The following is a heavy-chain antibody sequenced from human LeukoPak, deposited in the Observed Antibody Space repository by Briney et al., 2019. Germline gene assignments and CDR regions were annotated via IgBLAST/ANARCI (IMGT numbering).Heavy chain of an antibody. CDR1: GFTFSNYA. D-gene: IGHD5-24*01. V-gene: IGHV3-23*01. CDR3: ARARGSYAFDI. J-gene: IGHJ3*02. CDR2: ISGSGGST. Sequence: GGSLRLSCAAAGFTFSNYAMTWVRQAPGRGLEWVSSISGSGGSTYYTDSLKGRFTISRDNAKNSLYLQMNSLRAEDTAVYYCARARGSYAFDIWGQGTMVTVSS.